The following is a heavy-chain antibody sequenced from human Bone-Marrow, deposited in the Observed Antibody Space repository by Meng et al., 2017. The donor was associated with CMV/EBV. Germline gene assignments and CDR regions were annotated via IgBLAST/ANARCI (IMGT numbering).Heavy chain of an antibody. CDR2: ISHSGST. J-gene: IGHJ4*02. D-gene: IGHD4-11*01. Sequence: GSLRLSCTVSGGSISSYYWSWIRQPPGKGLEWIGSISHSGSTNYNPSLKSRVTFSVDTSKNQFSLNLTSVTAADTAVYYCARDYRQGADYYFDYWGQGTLVTV. V-gene: IGHV4-59*01. CDR3: ARDYRQGADYYFDY. CDR1: GGSISSYY.